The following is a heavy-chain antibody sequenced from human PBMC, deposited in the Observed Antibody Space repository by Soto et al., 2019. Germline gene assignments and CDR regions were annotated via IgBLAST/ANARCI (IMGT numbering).Heavy chain of an antibody. CDR3: ARDESDSLNDSGYFQH. Sequence: QVQLVQSGAEVKKPGASVKVSCKASGYTFTSYGISWVRQAPGQGLEWMEWISAYKGNTKYAQKLQGRVTMTTDTSTSTAYMELRSLRSDDTAVYYCARDESDSLNDSGYFQHWGQCTLVTVSS. J-gene: IGHJ1*01. V-gene: IGHV1-18*01. CDR2: ISAYKGNT. CDR1: GYTFTSYG. D-gene: IGHD3-9*01.